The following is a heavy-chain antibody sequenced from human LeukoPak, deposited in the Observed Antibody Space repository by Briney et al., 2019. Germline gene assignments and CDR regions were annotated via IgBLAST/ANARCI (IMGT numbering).Heavy chain of an antibody. J-gene: IGHJ6*04. CDR3: ARGLYGDQGYFYYGMDV. CDR2: IYSRGSI. V-gene: IGHV3-53*01. Sequence: PGGSLRLSCAASGFTVGINYMSWVRQAPGKGLEWVSVIYSRGSIYYADSVKGRFTMSRDNSKNTLSLQMYSLRVEDTAMYYCARGLYGDQGYFYYGMDVWGKGTTVTVSS. D-gene: IGHD4-17*01. CDR1: GFTVGINY.